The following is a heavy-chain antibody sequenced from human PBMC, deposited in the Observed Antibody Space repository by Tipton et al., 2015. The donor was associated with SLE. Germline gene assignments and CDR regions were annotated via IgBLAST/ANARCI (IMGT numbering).Heavy chain of an antibody. CDR3: ARDSFCSGGGCFETPV. V-gene: IGHV3-53*05. D-gene: IGHD2-15*01. Sequence: SLRLSCAASGFILSNNYISWVRQAPGRGLEWVSLIYPDGSTPYADSVEGRFTFSRDSVKNTLYLQMNDLRPEDTAVYYCARDSFCSGGGCFETPVWGQGTMVTVSS. CDR1: GFILSNNY. CDR2: IYPDGST. J-gene: IGHJ3*01.